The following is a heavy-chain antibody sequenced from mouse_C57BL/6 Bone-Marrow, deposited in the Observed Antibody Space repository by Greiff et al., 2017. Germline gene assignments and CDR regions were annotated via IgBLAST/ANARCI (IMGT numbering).Heavy chain of an antibody. Sequence: VKLQQSGAELARPGASVKLSCKASGYTFTSYGISWVKQRTGQGLEWIGEIYPRSGNTYYNEKFKGKATLTADKSSSTAYMELRSLTSEDSAVYFCARRRFITTVVGNWYFDVWGTGTTVTVSS. CDR2: IYPRSGNT. D-gene: IGHD1-1*01. J-gene: IGHJ1*03. CDR1: GYTFTSYG. V-gene: IGHV1-81*01. CDR3: ARRRFITTVVGNWYFDV.